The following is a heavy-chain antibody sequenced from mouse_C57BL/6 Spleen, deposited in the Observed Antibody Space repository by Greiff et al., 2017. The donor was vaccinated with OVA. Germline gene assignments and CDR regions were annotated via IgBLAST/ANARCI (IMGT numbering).Heavy chain of an antibody. CDR3: ASGVLYYGHECYAMDY. D-gene: IGHD2-1*01. CDR2: IHPNSGST. V-gene: IGHV1-64*01. Sequence: QVQLKQPGAELVKPGASVQLSCKASGYTFTSYWMHWVKQRPGQGLEWIGMIHPNSGSTNYNEKFKSKATLTVDKSSSTAYMQLSSLTSEDSAVYYCASGVLYYGHECYAMDYWGQGTSVTVSS. CDR1: GYTFTSYW. J-gene: IGHJ4*01.